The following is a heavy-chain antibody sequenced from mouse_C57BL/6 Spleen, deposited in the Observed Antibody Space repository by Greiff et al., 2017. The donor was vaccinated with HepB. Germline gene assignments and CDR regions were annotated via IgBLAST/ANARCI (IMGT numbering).Heavy chain of an antibody. V-gene: IGHV1-26*01. J-gene: IGHJ2*01. Sequence: EVQLQQSGPELVKPGASVKISCKASGYTFTDYYMNWVKQSNGKSLEWIGDINPNNGGTSYNQKFKGKATLTVDKSSSTAYMELRSLTSEDSAVYYCARSGGYGSYYFDYWGQGTTLTVSS. CDR3: ARSGGYGSYYFDY. D-gene: IGHD2-2*01. CDR2: INPNNGGT. CDR1: GYTFTDYY.